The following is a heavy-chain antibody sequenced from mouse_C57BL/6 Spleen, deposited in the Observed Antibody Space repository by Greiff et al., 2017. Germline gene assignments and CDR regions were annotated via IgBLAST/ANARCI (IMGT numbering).Heavy chain of an antibody. CDR3: ARPPDSSGYDY. CDR2: IDPSDSYT. D-gene: IGHD3-2*02. Sequence: QVQLQQPGAELVRPGTSVKLSCKASGYTFTSYWMHWVKQRPGQGLEWIGVIDPSDSYTNYNQKFKGKATLTVDTSSSTAYMQLSSLTSEASAVYYGARPPDSSGYDYWGQGTTLTVSS. CDR1: GYTFTSYW. J-gene: IGHJ2*01. V-gene: IGHV1-59*01.